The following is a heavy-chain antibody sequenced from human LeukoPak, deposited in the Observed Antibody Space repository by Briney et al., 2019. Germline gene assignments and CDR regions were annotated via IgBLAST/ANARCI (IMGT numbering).Heavy chain of an antibody. CDR1: GFTFSSYW. J-gene: IGHJ4*02. D-gene: IGHD3-10*01. V-gene: IGHV3-7*04. Sequence: PGGSLRLPCAASGFTFSSYWMNWVREAPGKGLECGANIKQDGSEKYYVDSVKGRFTISRDNAKNSLYLQMNSLRAEDTAVYYCARDYYTSGSHDYWGQGTLVTVSS. CDR3: ARDYYTSGSHDY. CDR2: IKQDGSEK.